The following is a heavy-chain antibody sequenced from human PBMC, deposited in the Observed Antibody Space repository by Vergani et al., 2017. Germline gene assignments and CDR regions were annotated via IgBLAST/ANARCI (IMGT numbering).Heavy chain of an antibody. CDR2: ISYDGSNK. CDR3: ARDQGDGYNRGAFDI. D-gene: IGHD5-24*01. J-gene: IGHJ3*02. V-gene: IGHV3-30-3*01. CDR1: GFTFSSYA. Sequence: QVQLVESGGGVVQPGRSLRLSCAASGFTFSSYAMHWVRQAPGKGLAWVAVISYDGSNKYYADSVKGRFTIARDNSKNTLYLQMDSLRAEDTAVYYCARDQGDGYNRGAFDIWGQGTMVTVSS.